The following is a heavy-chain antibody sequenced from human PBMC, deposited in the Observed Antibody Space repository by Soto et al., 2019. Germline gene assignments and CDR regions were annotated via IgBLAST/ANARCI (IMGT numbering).Heavy chain of an antibody. CDR1: GGSISSYY. V-gene: IGHV4-59*01. CDR2: IYYSGST. Sequence: PSETLSLTCTVSGGSISSYYWSWIRQPPGKGLEWIGYIYYSGSTNYNPSLKSRVTISVDTSKNQFSLKLSSVTAAGTAVYYCARLVSGYSGYYSYYYYDMDVWGQGTTVTVSS. J-gene: IGHJ6*02. D-gene: IGHD5-12*01. CDR3: ARLVSGYSGYYSYYYYDMDV.